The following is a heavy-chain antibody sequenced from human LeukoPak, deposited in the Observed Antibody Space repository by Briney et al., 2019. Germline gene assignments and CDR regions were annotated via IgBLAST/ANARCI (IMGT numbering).Heavy chain of an antibody. CDR3: AGSSSGSYYNFYYYGMDV. CDR2: IYYSGST. J-gene: IGHJ6*04. D-gene: IGHD3-10*01. Sequence: SETLSLTCTVSGGSISSYYWSWIRQPPGKGLEWIGYIYYSGSTNYNPSLKSRVTISVDTSKNQFSLKLSSVTAADTAVYYCAGSSSGSYYNFYYYGMDVWGKGTTVTVSS. CDR1: GGSISSYY. V-gene: IGHV4-59*01.